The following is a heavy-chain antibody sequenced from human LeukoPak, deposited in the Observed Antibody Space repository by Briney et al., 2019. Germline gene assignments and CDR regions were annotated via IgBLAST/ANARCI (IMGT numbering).Heavy chain of an antibody. CDR1: GGSISSHN. D-gene: IGHD3-16*02. J-gene: IGHJ3*02. Sequence: SETLSLTCTVSGGSISSHNWSWIRQPPGKGLGWIGYIYLSGITNYNPSLMSRVTMSLGTSRNQFSLNLSSVTAADTAVYYCARYDYVWGSYRRDVFDIWGQGTMVTVSS. V-gene: IGHV4-59*11. CDR2: IYLSGIT. CDR3: ARYDYVWGSYRRDVFDI.